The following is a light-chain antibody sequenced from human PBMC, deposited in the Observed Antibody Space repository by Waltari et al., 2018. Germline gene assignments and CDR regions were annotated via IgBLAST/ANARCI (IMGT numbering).Light chain of an antibody. J-gene: IGKJ2*01. V-gene: IGKV4-1*01. CDR2: WAS. CDR1: QSVLYSSNNMDY. CDR3: QQYYSIPHT. Sequence: DIVMTQSPDSLPVSLGERATINSKSSQSVLYSSNNMDYLAWYQQKPGQPPKLLIYWASTRESGVPDRFSGSGSGTDFTLTISSLQAEDVAVYFCQQYYSIPHTFGQGTKLEIK.